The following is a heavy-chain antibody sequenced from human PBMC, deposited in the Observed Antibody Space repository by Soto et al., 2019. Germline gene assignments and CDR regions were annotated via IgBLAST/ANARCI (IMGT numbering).Heavy chain of an antibody. CDR2: MSGSGGTA. J-gene: IGHJ4*02. CDR1: GFTFSSYA. Sequence: EVQLLESGGGLVQPGGSLRLSCAASGFTFSSYAMSWVRQAPGKGLEWVSGMSGSGGTAYYRDSGKGRFTISRDNSKQRLYLQMNSLRAEDTALYYCAKGPIFGVENIYDYWGQGTLVTVSS. V-gene: IGHV3-23*01. D-gene: IGHD3-3*01. CDR3: AKGPIFGVENIYDY.